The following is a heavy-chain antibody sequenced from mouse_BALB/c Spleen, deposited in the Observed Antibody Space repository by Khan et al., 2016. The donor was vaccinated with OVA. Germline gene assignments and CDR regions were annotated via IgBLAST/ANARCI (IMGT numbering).Heavy chain of an antibody. CDR1: GFTFNNYG. Sequence: EVELVESGGGLVQPGGSLKLSCAASGFTFNNYGMSWVRQTPDKRLELVATINSNGGSTYYPDSVQGRFTISRDNGQNTLYLQMSSLKSEDTAMXYCSRDGYYETYFDYWGQGTTLTVSS. CDR2: INSNGGST. CDR3: SRDGYYETYFDY. D-gene: IGHD2-3*01. J-gene: IGHJ2*01. V-gene: IGHV5-6-3*01.